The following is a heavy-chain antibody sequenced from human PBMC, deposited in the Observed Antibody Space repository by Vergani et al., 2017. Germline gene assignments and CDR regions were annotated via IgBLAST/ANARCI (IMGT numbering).Heavy chain of an antibody. CDR1: GFTFDDYA. Sequence: EVQLVESGGGLVQPGRSLRLSCAASGFTFDDYAMHWVRQAPGKGLEWVSGISWNSGSIGYADSVKGRFTISRDNAKNSLYLQMNSLRAEDTALYYCAKAKRYSSSWYNYYYYTDGWGKGTTVTVSS. CDR3: AKAKRYSSSWYNYYYYTDG. D-gene: IGHD6-13*01. V-gene: IGHV3-9*01. CDR2: ISWNSGSI. J-gene: IGHJ6*03.